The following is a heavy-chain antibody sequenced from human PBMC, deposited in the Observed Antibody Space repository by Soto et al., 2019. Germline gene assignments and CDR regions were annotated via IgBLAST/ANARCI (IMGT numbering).Heavy chain of an antibody. V-gene: IGHV3-23*01. Sequence: EVQLLESGGGLVQPGGSLRLSCAASGFTFSSYAMSWVRQAPGKGLEWVSVISGSGGSTYYADSVKGRFTISRDNYKNTLYLQRNSLRAEDTAVYYCAKRGAGHYFDYWGQGTLVTVSS. D-gene: IGHD6-19*01. CDR2: ISGSGGST. J-gene: IGHJ4*02. CDR3: AKRGAGHYFDY. CDR1: GFTFSSYA.